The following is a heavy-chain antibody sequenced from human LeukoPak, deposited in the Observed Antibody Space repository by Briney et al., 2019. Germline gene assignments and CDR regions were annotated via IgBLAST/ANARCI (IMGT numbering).Heavy chain of an antibody. CDR3: AKAYYYDSSAYYSGRLLYFQH. Sequence: GGSLRLSCAASGFTFSSYAMTWVRQAPGKGLEWVSAISDRGASTYYADSVKGRFTISRDNSKNTLYLQMNSLRAGDTAVYYCAKAYYYDSSAYYSGRLLYFQHWGQGTLVTVSS. CDR1: GFTFSSYA. J-gene: IGHJ1*01. V-gene: IGHV3-23*01. D-gene: IGHD3-22*01. CDR2: ISDRGAST.